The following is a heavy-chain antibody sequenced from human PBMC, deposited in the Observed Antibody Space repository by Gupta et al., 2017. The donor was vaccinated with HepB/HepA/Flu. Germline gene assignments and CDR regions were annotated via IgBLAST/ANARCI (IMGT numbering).Heavy chain of an antibody. D-gene: IGHD6-6*01. V-gene: IGHV3-30*04. CDR2: ILFDGTYK. J-gene: IGHJ4*02. CDR3: AKDGVAARRGPRYFFDY. CDR1: GFTFSTYE. Sequence: QVQLVESGGGVVQPGGSLRLSCAASGFTFSTYEIHWVRQAPGKGLEWVAIILFDGTYKFYSDSVKGRFTISRDNAENTVYLQMNSLRPEDTAVYYCAKDGVAARRGPRYFFDYWGQGTLVTVSS.